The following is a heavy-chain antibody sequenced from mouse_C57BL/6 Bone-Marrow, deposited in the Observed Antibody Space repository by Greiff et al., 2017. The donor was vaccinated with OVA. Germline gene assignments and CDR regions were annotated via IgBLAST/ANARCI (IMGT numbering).Heavy chain of an antibody. CDR3: ASDESWRWDY. CDR2: IYIGNGYN. CDR1: GYTFTSYG. V-gene: IGHV1-58*01. J-gene: IGHJ4*01. Sequence: VQLQQSGAELVRPGSSVKMSCKTSGYTFTSYGINWVKQRPGQGLEWIGYIYIGNGYNEYNEKFKGKATLTADTYYCTAYMQLRSLTSEDSAIYFCASDESWRWDYWGQGTSVTVSS.